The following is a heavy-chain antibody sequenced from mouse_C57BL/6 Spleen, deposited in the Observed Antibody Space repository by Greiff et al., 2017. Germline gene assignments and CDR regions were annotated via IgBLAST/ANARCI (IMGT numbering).Heavy chain of an antibody. Sequence: EVKVVESGGGLVKPGGSLKLSCAASGFTFSSYTMSWVRQTPEKRLEWVATISGGGGNTYYPDSVKGRITISRDNAKNTLYLQMSSLRSEDTALYYCTSRSGYWFAYWGQGTLVTVSA. V-gene: IGHV5-9*01. CDR3: TSRSGYWFAY. CDR1: GFTFSSYT. J-gene: IGHJ3*01. D-gene: IGHD3-2*02. CDR2: ISGGGGNT.